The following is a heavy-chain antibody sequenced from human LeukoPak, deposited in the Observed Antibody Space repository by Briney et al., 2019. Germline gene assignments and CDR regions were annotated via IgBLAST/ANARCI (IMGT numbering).Heavy chain of an antibody. CDR2: IYYSGST. Sequence: PSETLSLTCTLSGGSISIGGYYWSWIREHPGKGLEGIGYIYYSGSTYYHPSLKHLVTISVDTSKNQFSLKLSSVTAADTVVYYCARGSGSYYYWGQGTLVTVSS. D-gene: IGHD1-26*01. J-gene: IGHJ4*02. V-gene: IGHV4-31*01. CDR1: GGSISIGGYY. CDR3: ARGSGSYYY.